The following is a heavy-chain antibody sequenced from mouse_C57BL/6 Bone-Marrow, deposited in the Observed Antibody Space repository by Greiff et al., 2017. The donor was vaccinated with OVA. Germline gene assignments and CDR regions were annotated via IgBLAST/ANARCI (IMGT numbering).Heavy chain of an antibody. CDR1: GYTFTDYY. CDR3: AILRWAAY. Sequence: EVQLQQSGPELVKPGASVKISCKASGYTFTDYYMNWVKQSHGKSLEWIGDINPNNGGTSYNQKFKGKATLTVDKSSSTAYMELRSLTSEDSAVYYCAILRWAAYWGQGTLVTVSA. V-gene: IGHV1-26*01. D-gene: IGHD1-1*01. J-gene: IGHJ3*01. CDR2: INPNNGGT.